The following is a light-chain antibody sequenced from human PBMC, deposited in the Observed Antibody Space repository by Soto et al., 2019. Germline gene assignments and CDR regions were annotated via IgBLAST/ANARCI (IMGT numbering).Light chain of an antibody. CDR1: QSVSSN. CDR2: GAF. CDR3: QQYNDWPLT. Sequence: EIVMTQSPVTLSVAAGERVTLSCRASQSVSSNLAWYQQKPGQAPSLLIYGAFTRATGIPARFSGTGSGTEFTLSISSLQSEDFALYYSQQYNDWPLTFGQGTKVDIK. J-gene: IGKJ1*01. V-gene: IGKV3-15*01.